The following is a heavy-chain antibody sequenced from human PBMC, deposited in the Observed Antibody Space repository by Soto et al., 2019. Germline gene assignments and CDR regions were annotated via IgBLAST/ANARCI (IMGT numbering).Heavy chain of an antibody. D-gene: IGHD6-13*01. V-gene: IGHV6-1*01. CDR1: GDSVSSNSAA. CDR3: ARESYSSSWYQLYYFDY. CDR2: TYYRSKWYN. Sequence: SPTLSLTCAISGDSVSSNSAAWNWIRQSPSRGLEWLGRTYYRSKWYNDYAVSVKSRITINPDTSKNQFSLQLNSVTPEDTAVYYCARESYSSSWYQLYYFDYWGQGTLVTVSS. J-gene: IGHJ4*02.